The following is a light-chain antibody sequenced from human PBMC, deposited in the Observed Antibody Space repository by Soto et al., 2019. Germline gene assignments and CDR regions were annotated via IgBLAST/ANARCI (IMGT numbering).Light chain of an antibody. CDR1: QSVSSY. Sequence: DIVLTQSPATRSLSQGERATLSCRASQSVSSYLAWYQQKPGQAPRLLIYDASNRATGIPARFSGSGSGTDFTLTISSLEPEDFAVYYCQQRTNWVWTFGQGTKVEIK. V-gene: IGKV3-11*01. J-gene: IGKJ1*01. CDR3: QQRTNWVWT. CDR2: DAS.